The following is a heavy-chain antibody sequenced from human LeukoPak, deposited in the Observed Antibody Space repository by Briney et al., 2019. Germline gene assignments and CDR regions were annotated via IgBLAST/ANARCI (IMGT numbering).Heavy chain of an antibody. CDR3: AKVGTSPASY. V-gene: IGHV3-30*02. Sequence: GGSLRLSCAASGSIFSNYDMQWVRQAPGKGLEWVAFIRYDGSDKYYADSVKGRFTVSRDSSKNTLYLQMDSLRVEDTAVYYCAKVGTSPASYWGRGTLVTVSS. CDR1: GSIFSNYD. J-gene: IGHJ4*02. D-gene: IGHD2-2*01. CDR2: IRYDGSDK.